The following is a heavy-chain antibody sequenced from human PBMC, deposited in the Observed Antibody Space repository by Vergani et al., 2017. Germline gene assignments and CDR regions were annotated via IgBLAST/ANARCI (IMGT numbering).Heavy chain of an antibody. CDR3: ARDXAPQYYDILTGRGYYYYYMDV. CDR2: ISYDGSNK. V-gene: IGHV3-30*04. Sequence: QVQLVESGGGVVQPGRSLRLSCAASGFTFSSYAMHWVRQAPGKGLEWVAVISYDGSNKYYADSVKGRFTISRDNSKNTLYLQMNSLRAEDTAVYYCARDXAPQYYDILTGRGYYYYYMDVWGKGTTVTVSS. CDR1: GFTFSSYA. J-gene: IGHJ6*03. D-gene: IGHD3-9*01.